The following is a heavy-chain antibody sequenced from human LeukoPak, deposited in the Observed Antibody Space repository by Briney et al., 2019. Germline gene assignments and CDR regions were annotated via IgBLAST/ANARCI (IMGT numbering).Heavy chain of an antibody. CDR1: GFTFSSYA. Sequence: GGSLRLSCAASGFTFSSYAMSWVRQAPGQGLEWVSAIRGSGGSTYYADSVKGRFTISRDNSKNTLYLQMNSLRAEDTAVYYCAKDYRRGSYPRGDFDYWGQGTLVTVSS. CDR3: AKDYRRGSYPRGDFDY. V-gene: IGHV3-23*01. D-gene: IGHD1-26*01. CDR2: IRGSGGST. J-gene: IGHJ4*02.